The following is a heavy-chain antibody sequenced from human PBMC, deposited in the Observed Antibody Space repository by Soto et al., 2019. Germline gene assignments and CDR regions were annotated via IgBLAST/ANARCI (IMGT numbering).Heavy chain of an antibody. CDR2: IKSKTSGETR. CDR3: AADYSGGTYPIDC. Sequence: EVQLVESGGGLVKAGESLRLSCVVSGFPFTSAWLHWVRQAPGKGLEWVARIKSKTSGETRDYAAPVKGRFTISRDDSKNTDWLQMNRLTREASAFYCCAADYSGGTYPIDCWGQGGLVTVSS. J-gene: IGHJ4*02. D-gene: IGHD1-26*01. CDR1: GFPFTSAW. V-gene: IGHV3-15*07.